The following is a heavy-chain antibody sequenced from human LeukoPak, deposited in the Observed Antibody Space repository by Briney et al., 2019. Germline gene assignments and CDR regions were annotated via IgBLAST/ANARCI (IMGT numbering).Heavy chain of an antibody. Sequence: SVKVSCKASGGTFSSYAISWLRRAPGQGLEWMGGIIPIFGTANYAQKFQGRVTITTDESTSTAYMELSSLRSEDTAVYYCARRSRIQLWSSDAFDIWGQGTMVTVSS. J-gene: IGHJ3*02. V-gene: IGHV1-69*05. D-gene: IGHD5-18*01. CDR2: IIPIFGTA. CDR3: ARRSRIQLWSSDAFDI. CDR1: GGTFSSYA.